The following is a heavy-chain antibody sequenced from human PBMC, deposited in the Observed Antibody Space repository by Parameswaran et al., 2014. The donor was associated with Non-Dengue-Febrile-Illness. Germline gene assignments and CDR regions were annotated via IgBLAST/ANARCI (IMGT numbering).Heavy chain of an antibody. D-gene: IGHD4-23*01. CDR3: AREGVHDYGGTLDY. J-gene: IGHJ4*02. Sequence: VRQAPGKGLEWIGYIYYSGSTNYNPSLKSRVTISVDTSKNQFSLKLSSVTAADTAVYYCAREGVHDYGGTLDYWGQGTLVTVSS. CDR2: IYYSGST. V-gene: IGHV4-59*01.